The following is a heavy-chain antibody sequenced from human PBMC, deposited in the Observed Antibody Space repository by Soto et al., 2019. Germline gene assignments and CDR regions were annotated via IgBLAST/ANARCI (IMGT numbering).Heavy chain of an antibody. CDR3: AISYSSRSPALYGMDV. J-gene: IGHJ6*02. Sequence: SETLSLTCTVSGGSISSGGYYWSWIRQHPGKGLEWIGYIYYSGSTYYNPSLKSRVTISVDTSKNQFSLKLSSVTAADTAVYYCAISYSSRSPALYGMDVWGQGTTVTVSS. CDR2: IYYSGST. CDR1: GGSISSGGYY. D-gene: IGHD6-13*01. V-gene: IGHV4-31*03.